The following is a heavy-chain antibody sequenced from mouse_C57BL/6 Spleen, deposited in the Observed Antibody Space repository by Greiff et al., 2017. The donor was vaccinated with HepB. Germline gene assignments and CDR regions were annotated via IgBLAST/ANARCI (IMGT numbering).Heavy chain of an antibody. CDR2: ISYDGSN. D-gene: IGHD1-1*01. CDR3: ARDHYGRGFDY. J-gene: IGHJ2*01. V-gene: IGHV3-6*01. Sequence: EVKLQESGPGLVKPSQSLSLTCSVTGYSITSGYYWNWIRQFPGNKLEWMGYISYDGSNNYNPSLKNRISITRDTSKNQFFLKLNSVTTEDTATYYCARDHYGRGFDYWGQGTTLTVSS. CDR1: GYSITSGYY.